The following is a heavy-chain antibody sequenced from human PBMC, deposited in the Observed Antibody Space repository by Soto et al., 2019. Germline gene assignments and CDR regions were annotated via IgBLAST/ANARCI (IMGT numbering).Heavy chain of an antibody. V-gene: IGHV3-30*18. D-gene: IGHD3-3*02. CDR2: ISYDGRNT. CDR1: GFTFRTYG. Sequence: QVQLVESGGGVVQPGRSLRLSCAASGFTFRTYGMHWVRQAPGKGLEWVAVISYDGRNTYYGDSVKGRFTISRDNSKNTLYLQMNSLRAEDTAVYLCAKERPSLENVISSSEGMDVWGQGTTVTVSS. CDR3: AKERPSLENVISSSEGMDV. J-gene: IGHJ6*02.